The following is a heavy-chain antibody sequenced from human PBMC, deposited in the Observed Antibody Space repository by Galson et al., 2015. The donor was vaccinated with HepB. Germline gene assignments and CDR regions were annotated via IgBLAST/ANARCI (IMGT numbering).Heavy chain of an antibody. CDR1: GFTFSSYA. CDR3: ARVMGYDSGGNYRGYFDY. CDR2: ISGSGGST. Sequence: SLRLSCAASGFTFSSYAMSWVRQAPGKGLEWVSAISGSGGSTYYADSVKGRFTISRDNSKNTLYLQMNSLRAEDTALYYCARVMGYDSGGNYRGYFDYWGQGTLVTVSS. J-gene: IGHJ4*02. V-gene: IGHV3-23*01. D-gene: IGHD3-22*01.